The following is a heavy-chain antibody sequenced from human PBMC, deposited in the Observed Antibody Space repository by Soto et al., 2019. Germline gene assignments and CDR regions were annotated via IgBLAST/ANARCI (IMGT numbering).Heavy chain of an antibody. J-gene: IGHJ4*02. CDR1: GSTFTNYG. Sequence: GASVKVSCKASGSTFTNYGFSWVRQAPGQGLEWMGWISANNGDTHYAQKLQGRVTLTTDTSTSTVYMELRSLRSDDTAVYYCARKPTGQPFDYWGQGALVTVS. D-gene: IGHD1-1*01. CDR2: ISANNGDT. V-gene: IGHV1-18*01. CDR3: ARKPTGQPFDY.